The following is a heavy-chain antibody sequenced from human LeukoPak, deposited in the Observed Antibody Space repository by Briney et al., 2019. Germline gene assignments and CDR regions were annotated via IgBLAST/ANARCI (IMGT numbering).Heavy chain of an antibody. V-gene: IGHV4-38-2*02. CDR3: ARGLVGATPAFDI. Sequence: PSETLSLTCTVSGYSISSGYYWGWIRQPPGMGLEWIGSIYHSGSTYYNPSLKSRVTISVDTSKNQFSLKLSSVTAADTAVYYCARGLVGATPAFDIWGQGTMVTVSS. CDR2: IYHSGST. J-gene: IGHJ3*02. CDR1: GYSISSGYY. D-gene: IGHD1-26*01.